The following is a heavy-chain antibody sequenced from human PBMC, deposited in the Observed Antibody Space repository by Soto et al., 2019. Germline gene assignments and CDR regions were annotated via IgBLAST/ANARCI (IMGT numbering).Heavy chain of an antibody. CDR2: IIPIFGTA. Sequence: PAELTCTASVGGISSYAICCVRPDPGQGLEWMGGIIPIFGTANYAQKFQGRVTITADESTSTAYMELSSLRSEDTAVYYCARDRPYYYDSSGYYSFDYWGQGTLVTVFS. D-gene: IGHD3-22*01. V-gene: IGHV1-69*13. CDR1: VGGISSYA. CDR3: ARDRPYYYDSSGYYSFDY. J-gene: IGHJ4*02.